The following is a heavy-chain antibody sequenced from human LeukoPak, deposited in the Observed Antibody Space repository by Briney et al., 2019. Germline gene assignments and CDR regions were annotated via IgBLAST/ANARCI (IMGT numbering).Heavy chain of an antibody. V-gene: IGHV3-23*01. CDR2: ISGSGGST. J-gene: IGHJ6*03. CDR1: GFTFSSYA. D-gene: IGHD2-2*01. CDR3: ARAFDTSWDYYYMDV. Sequence: GGSLRLSCAASGFTFSSYAMSWVRQAPGKGLEWVSAISGSGGSTYYADSVKGRFTISRDDAKNSLYLQMNSLRAEDTAVYYCARAFDTSWDYYYMDVWGKGTTVTVSS.